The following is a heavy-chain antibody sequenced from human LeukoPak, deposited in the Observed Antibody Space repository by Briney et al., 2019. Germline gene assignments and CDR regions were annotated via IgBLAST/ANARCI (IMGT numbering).Heavy chain of an antibody. V-gene: IGHV4-59*01. J-gene: IGHJ4*02. D-gene: IGHD3-22*01. Sequence: SETLSLTCTVSGGSIIGSSWTWIRQSPGGGLEYIGYIYNTVDVNYSPSLKSRVTISIDMSRSQFSLRLKSVTAADTAIYYCARSRNYDSTGYNPAYYFDSSGQGALVTVSS. CDR3: ARSRNYDSTGYNPAYYFDS. CDR1: GGSIIGSS. CDR2: IYNTVDV.